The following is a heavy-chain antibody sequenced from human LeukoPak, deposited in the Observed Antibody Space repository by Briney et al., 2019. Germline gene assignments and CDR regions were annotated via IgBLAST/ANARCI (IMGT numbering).Heavy chain of an antibody. V-gene: IGHV3-21*01. CDR1: GFTFSSYS. CDR3: ARDLTVAGTPNWFDP. J-gene: IGHJ5*02. D-gene: IGHD6-19*01. Sequence: GGSLRLSCAASGFTFSSYSMNWVRQAPGKGLEWVSSISSSSSYIYYADSVKGRFTISRDNAKNSLYLQMNSLRVEDTAVYYCARDLTVAGTPNWFDPWGQGTLVTVSS. CDR2: ISSSSSYI.